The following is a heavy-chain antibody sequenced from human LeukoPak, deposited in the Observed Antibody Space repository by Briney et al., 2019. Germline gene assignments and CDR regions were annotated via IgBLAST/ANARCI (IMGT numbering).Heavy chain of an antibody. D-gene: IGHD4-17*01. CDR1: GFTFSRYW. CDR2: IKQDGSEK. V-gene: IGHV3-7*01. J-gene: IGHJ4*02. Sequence: PGGSLRLSCAASGFTFSRYWMSWVRQAPGKGLEWVANIKQDGSEKYYVDSVKGRFTISRDNAKNSLYLQMNSLRAEDTAVYYCARDQTSTVTLGLIDYWGQGTLVTVYS. CDR3: ARDQTSTVTLGLIDY.